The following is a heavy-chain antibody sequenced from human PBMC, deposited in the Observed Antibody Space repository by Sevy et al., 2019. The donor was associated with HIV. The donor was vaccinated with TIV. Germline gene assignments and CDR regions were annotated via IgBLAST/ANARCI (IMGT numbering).Heavy chain of an antibody. J-gene: IGHJ6*02. Sequence: GGSLRLSCAASGFTVSSNYMSWVRQAPGKGLEWVSVIYSGGSTYYADSVKGRFAISRDNSKNTLYLQMNSLRAEDTAVYYWAREVVVPAENKKAGMDVWGQGTTVTVSS. CDR1: GFTVSSNY. D-gene: IGHD2-2*01. CDR2: IYSGGST. V-gene: IGHV3-53*01. CDR3: AREVVVPAENKKAGMDV.